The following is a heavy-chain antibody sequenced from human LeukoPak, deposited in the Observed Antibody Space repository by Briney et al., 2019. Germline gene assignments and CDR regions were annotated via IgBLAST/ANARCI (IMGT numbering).Heavy chain of an antibody. CDR1: GGSISTYY. CDR3: SRQERWERPMFFDY. V-gene: IGHV4-59*08. J-gene: IGHJ4*02. Sequence: KPSETLSLTCTFSGGSISTYYWSWIRQPPGKGQEWIGYIYYSGYTNYNPSLKSRVTISIDTSKNQFSLKLSSVTAADTAVYYCSRQERWERPMFFDYWGQGTLVTVSS. CDR2: IYYSGYT. D-gene: IGHD1-26*01.